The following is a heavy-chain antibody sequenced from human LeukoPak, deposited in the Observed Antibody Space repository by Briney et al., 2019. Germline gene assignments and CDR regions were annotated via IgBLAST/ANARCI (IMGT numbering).Heavy chain of an antibody. CDR1: GFTFSSYS. Sequence: GGSLRLSCADSGFTFSSYSMNWVRQAPGKGLEWVSAISGSGGSTYYADSVKGRFTISRDNSKNTLYLQMNSLRAEDTAVYYCAKGKQQRNYYYYYMDVWGKGTTVTVSS. D-gene: IGHD6-13*01. CDR2: ISGSGGST. J-gene: IGHJ6*03. CDR3: AKGKQQRNYYYYYMDV. V-gene: IGHV3-23*01.